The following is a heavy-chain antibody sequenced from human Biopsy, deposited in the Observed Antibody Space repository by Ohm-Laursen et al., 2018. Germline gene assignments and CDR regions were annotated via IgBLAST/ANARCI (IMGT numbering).Heavy chain of an antibody. J-gene: IGHJ6*02. CDR3: ARDYQPYLVTIHYYYYGMDV. D-gene: IGHD2-2*01. V-gene: IGHV1-2*02. CDR1: GYTFTDYF. CDR2: ISPSSGGT. Sequence: ASVKVSCKASGYTFTDYFLHWVRQAPGQGPEWMGWISPSSGGTNYAQKFQGRVTMIRDTSATTGYMELSSLRSDDTAVYYCARDYQPYLVTIHYYYYGMDVWGQGTTVTVSS.